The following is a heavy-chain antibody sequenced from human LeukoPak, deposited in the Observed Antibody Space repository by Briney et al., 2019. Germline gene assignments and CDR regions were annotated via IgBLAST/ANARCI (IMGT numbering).Heavy chain of an antibody. CDR3: ARDGLGSSSVVSVDAFDI. J-gene: IGHJ3*02. V-gene: IGHV3-7*01. CDR1: GFTFRSYW. CDR2: IKQDGSEK. D-gene: IGHD6-6*01. Sequence: PGGSLRLSCAASGFTFRSYWMSWVRQAAGKGLEWVANIKQDGSEKYYVDSVKGRFTISRDNAKNSLSLQMNSLRAEDTAVYYCARDGLGSSSVVSVDAFDISGQGTMVTVSS.